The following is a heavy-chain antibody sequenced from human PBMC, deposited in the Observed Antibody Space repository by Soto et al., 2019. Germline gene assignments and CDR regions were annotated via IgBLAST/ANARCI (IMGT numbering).Heavy chain of an antibody. CDR2: IWYDGSNK. D-gene: IGHD6-19*01. J-gene: IGHJ4*02. Sequence: VQLVESGGGVVQPGRSLRLSCAASGFTFSSYGMHWVRQAPGKGLEWVAVIWYDGSNKYYADSVKGRFTISRDNSKNTLYLQMNSLRAEDTAVYYCARSGYSSGRYYFDYWGQGTLVTVSS. CDR1: GFTFSSYG. CDR3: ARSGYSSGRYYFDY. V-gene: IGHV3-33*01.